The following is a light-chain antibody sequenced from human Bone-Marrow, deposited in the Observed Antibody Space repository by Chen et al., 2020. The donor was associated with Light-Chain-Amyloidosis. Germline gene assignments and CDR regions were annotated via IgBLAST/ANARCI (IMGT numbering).Light chain of an antibody. J-gene: IGKJ4*01. CDR1: QTITTY. CDR2: DAS. V-gene: IGKV3-11*01. CDR3: QQRSSWPPT. Sequence: EIVLTQSPATLSLAPGERATLSCRASQTITTYLAWYQQKPGRAPRLLIYDASYRATGIPARFRGSGYGTDFTLTNSSLEPEDFGGFYCQQRSSWPPTFGGGTKVEI.